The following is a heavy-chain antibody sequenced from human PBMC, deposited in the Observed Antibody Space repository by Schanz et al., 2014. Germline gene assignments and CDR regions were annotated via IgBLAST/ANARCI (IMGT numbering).Heavy chain of an antibody. CDR3: ARSAGRDFWSGYYTRFDY. CDR1: GYTFTSYG. J-gene: IGHJ4*02. V-gene: IGHV1-18*01. D-gene: IGHD3-3*01. Sequence: QVQLVQSGAEVKKPGASVKVSCKASGYTFTSYGISWVRQAPGQGLEWMGWISAYNGNTKYPQKLQGRVTMTTDTSTSTAYMELRSLISDDTAVYYCARSAGRDFWSGYYTRFDYWGQGTLVTVSS. CDR2: ISAYNGNT.